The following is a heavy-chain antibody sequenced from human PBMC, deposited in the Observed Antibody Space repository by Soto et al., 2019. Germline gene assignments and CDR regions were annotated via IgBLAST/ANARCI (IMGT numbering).Heavy chain of an antibody. Sequence: PGGSLRLSCAASGFIFTNYAMSWVRQAPGKGLEWVSAISSSDDWTYYADSVKGRFTISRDNSKNTLSLQMIGLRADDTAVYYCIRLNRVTTPIYNGWGQGTLVTVSS. CDR2: ISSSDDWT. CDR3: IRLNRVTTPIYNG. J-gene: IGHJ4*02. D-gene: IGHD1-26*01. CDR1: GFIFTNYA. V-gene: IGHV3-23*01.